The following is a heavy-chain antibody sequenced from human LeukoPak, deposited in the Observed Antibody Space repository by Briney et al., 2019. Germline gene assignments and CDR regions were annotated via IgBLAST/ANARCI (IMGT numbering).Heavy chain of an antibody. D-gene: IGHD5-18*01. J-gene: IGHJ4*02. V-gene: IGHV3-66*01. CDR2: IYSGGST. CDR3: ARGFGYSYGSKES. CDR1: GFTVSSNY. Sequence: GGSLRLSCAASGFTVSSNYMSWVRQAPGKGLEWVSVIYSGGSTYYADSVKGRFTISRDNSKNTLYLQMNSLRAEDTAVYYCARGFGYSYGSKESWGQGTPVTVSS.